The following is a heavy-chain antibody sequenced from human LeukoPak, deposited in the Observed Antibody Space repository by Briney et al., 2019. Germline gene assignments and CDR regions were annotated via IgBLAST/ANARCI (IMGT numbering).Heavy chain of an antibody. V-gene: IGHV3-23*01. CDR3: AKDQTVAGNDAFDI. Sequence: GGSLRLSCAASGFTFSHHNMNWVRQAPGKGLEWVSAISGSGGSTYYADSVKGRFTISRDNSKNTLYLQMNSLRAEDTAVYYCAKDQTVAGNDAFDIWGQGTMVTVSS. CDR1: GFTFSHHN. D-gene: IGHD6-19*01. CDR2: ISGSGGST. J-gene: IGHJ3*02.